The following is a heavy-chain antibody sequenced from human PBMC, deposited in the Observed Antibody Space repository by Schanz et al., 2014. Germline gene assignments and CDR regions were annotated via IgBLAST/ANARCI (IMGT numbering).Heavy chain of an antibody. J-gene: IGHJ3*02. CDR1: GFTFSSYL. Sequence: EVQLVESGGGLVQPGGSLTLSCAASGFTFSSYLMSWVRQAPGKGLEWVSGIGGSGGSTDYADSVKGRFTISRDNSKNTVHLQMNSLRAEDTAVYFCAKDRWRATVMVDAXXIWGQGTKXXVSS. D-gene: IGHD4-4*01. CDR2: IGGSGGST. V-gene: IGHV3-23*04. CDR3: AKDRWRATVMVDAXXI.